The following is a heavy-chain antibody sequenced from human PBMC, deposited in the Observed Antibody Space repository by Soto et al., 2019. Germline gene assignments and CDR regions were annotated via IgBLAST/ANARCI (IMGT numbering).Heavy chain of an antibody. CDR3: ARHMRSDVMDAFDI. J-gene: IGHJ3*02. Sequence: QLQLQESGPGLVKPSETLSLTCAVSGGSISTSNYYWGWIRQPPGKGLEWIGTIHYSGSTFYNPSLKTRVTTSVDTSKNQFFLNLSSVTAADSAVYYCARHMRSDVMDAFDIWGQGTVVTVSS. D-gene: IGHD1-26*01. CDR2: IHYSGST. CDR1: GGSISTSNYY. V-gene: IGHV4-39*01.